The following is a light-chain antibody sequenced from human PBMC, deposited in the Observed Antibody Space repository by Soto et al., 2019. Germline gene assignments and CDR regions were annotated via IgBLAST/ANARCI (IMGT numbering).Light chain of an antibody. V-gene: IGKV1-9*01. J-gene: IGKJ5*01. CDR1: QGISSY. CDR2: AAS. Sequence: DIQLTQSPSFLSASVGDRVTITCRASQGISSYLAWYQQKPGKAPKLLIYAASTLQSGVPLRFSGSGSGTSFTLTISSLQPEDFAIYYCQQTYTTPEITFGQGTRLEIK. CDR3: QQTYTTPEIT.